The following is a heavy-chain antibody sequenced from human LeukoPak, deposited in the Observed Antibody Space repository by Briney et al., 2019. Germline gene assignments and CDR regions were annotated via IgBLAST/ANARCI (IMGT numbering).Heavy chain of an antibody. CDR2: ISYSAST. CDR3: ARDRLQLQS. CDR1: GGSISSDY. V-gene: IGHV4-59*01. D-gene: IGHD5-24*01. Sequence: SETLSLTCTVSGGSISSDYWSWIRQPPGKGLEWIGYISYSASTNYNPSLKSRVTISVDTSKNQFSLKLSSVTAADTAVYYCARDRLQLQSWGQGTLATVSS. J-gene: IGHJ5*02.